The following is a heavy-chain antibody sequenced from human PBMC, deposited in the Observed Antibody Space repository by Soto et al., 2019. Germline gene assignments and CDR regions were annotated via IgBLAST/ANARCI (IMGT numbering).Heavy chain of an antibody. CDR1: GGSISSSSYY. CDR2: IYYSGST. J-gene: IGHJ3*02. V-gene: IGHV4-39*01. Sequence: SETLSLTCTVSGGSISSSSYYWGWIRQPPGKGLEWIGSIYYSGSTYYNPSLKSRVTISVDTSKTQFSLKRSSVTAADTAVYYCARRDTLYCGGDCYAFDIWGQGTMVTVSS. D-gene: IGHD2-21*02. CDR3: ARRDTLYCGGDCYAFDI.